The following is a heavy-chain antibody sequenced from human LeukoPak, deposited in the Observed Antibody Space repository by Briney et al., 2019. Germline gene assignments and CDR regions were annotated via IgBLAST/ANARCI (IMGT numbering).Heavy chain of an antibody. CDR2: TSYDGTTK. CDR1: GFTFSSHG. Sequence: AGRSLRLSCAASGFTFSSHGMHWVRQAPGKALEWVAVTSYDGTTKHYADSAKGRFNISRDNSKNTLYLQMNSLRVDDTAVYYCAKDATLFGDQYFDYWGQGTLVIVSS. D-gene: IGHD3-10*01. J-gene: IGHJ4*02. CDR3: AKDATLFGDQYFDY. V-gene: IGHV3-30*18.